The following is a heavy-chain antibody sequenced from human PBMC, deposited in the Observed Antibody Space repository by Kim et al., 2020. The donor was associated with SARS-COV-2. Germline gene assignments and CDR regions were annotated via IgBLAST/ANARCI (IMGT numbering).Heavy chain of an antibody. J-gene: IGHJ4*02. CDR3: ARGGYPDY. Sequence: GGSLRLSCVASGFTFNNFWMSWVRQAPGKGLEWVANINLDGSEKYYVDSVKGRFTISRDNAETSLSLQMNSLRAEDTAVYYCARGGYPDYWGQGALVTVSS. CDR2: INLDGSEK. CDR1: GFTFNNFW. D-gene: IGHD5-18*01. V-gene: IGHV3-7*03.